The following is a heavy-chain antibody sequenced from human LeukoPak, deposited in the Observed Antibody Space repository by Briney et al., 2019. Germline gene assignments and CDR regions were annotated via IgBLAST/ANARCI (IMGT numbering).Heavy chain of an antibody. CDR3: ARDGLVRNWFDP. CDR1: GYTFSGYY. V-gene: IGHV1-18*04. Sequence: ASVKVSCKASGYTFSGYYIHWVRQAPGQGLEWMGWISAYNGNTNYAQKLQGRVTMTTDTSTSTAYMELRSLRSDDTAVYYCARDGLVRNWFDPWGQGTLVTVSS. D-gene: IGHD2-2*01. CDR2: ISAYNGNT. J-gene: IGHJ5*02.